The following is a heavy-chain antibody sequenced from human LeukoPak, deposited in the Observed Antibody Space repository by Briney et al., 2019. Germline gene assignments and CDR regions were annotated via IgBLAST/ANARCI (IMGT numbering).Heavy chain of an antibody. CDR3: ARVAAVITFVSWFDP. D-gene: IGHD2-15*01. Sequence: ASVKVSCKASGGTFSSYAISWVRQAPGQGLEWMGGIIPIFGTANYAQKFQGRVTITADESTSTAYMELSSLRSEDTAVYYCARVAAVITFVSWFDPWGQEPWSPSPQ. CDR1: GGTFSSYA. CDR2: IIPIFGTA. J-gene: IGHJ5*02. V-gene: IGHV1-69*01.